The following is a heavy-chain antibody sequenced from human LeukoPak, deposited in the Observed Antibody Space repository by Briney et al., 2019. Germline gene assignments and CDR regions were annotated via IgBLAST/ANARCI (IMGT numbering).Heavy chain of an antibody. Sequence: GRSLTPARAAFGFTLSSDATGWVRQAPGRGLGWVSAISGSGGSTYYADSGKGRFTISRDNSKNTLYLQMNSLRAEDTAVYYCAKEWQQLSYYFDYWGQGALVTVSS. D-gene: IGHD6-13*01. CDR2: ISGSGGST. J-gene: IGHJ4*02. CDR3: AKEWQQLSYYFDY. CDR1: GFTLSSDA. V-gene: IGHV3-23*01.